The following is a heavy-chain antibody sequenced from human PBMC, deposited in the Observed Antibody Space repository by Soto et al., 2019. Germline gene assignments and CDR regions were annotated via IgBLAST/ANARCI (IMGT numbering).Heavy chain of an antibody. Sequence: QVQLQESGPGLVKPSQTLSLTCTVSGGSISSGGYYWSWIRHHPGKGLEWIGYIYYSGSTYYNPSLKSRVTISVATSTNQFSLELSSVTAADTAVYSCARGRSVAQGLDYWGQGTLVTVSS. CDR2: IYYSGST. J-gene: IGHJ4*02. CDR1: GGSISSGGYY. CDR3: ARGRSVAQGLDY. V-gene: IGHV4-31*03.